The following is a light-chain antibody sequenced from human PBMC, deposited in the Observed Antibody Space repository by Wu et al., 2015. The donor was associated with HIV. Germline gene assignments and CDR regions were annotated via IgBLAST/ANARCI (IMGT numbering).Light chain of an antibody. CDR1: QSVGSK. Sequence: EIVMTQSPATLSVSPGERATLSCRASQSVGSKLVWYQQRPGQAPRLLIYGATSRATGIPDRFSGSGSGTDFTLTIRRLEPEDFAVYYCQQYGNSPLSFGPGTKVDTK. CDR3: QQYGNSPLS. V-gene: IGKV3-20*01. CDR2: GAT. J-gene: IGKJ3*01.